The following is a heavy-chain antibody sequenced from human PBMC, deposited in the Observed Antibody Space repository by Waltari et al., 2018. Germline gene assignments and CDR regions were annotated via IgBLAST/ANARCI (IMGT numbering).Heavy chain of an antibody. D-gene: IGHD3-10*01. CDR1: GFTFSSYG. J-gene: IGHJ5*02. Sequence: QVQLVESGGGVVQPGRSLRLSCAASGFTFSSYGMPWVRQAPGTGLEWVAVIWYDGSNKYYADSVKGRFTISRDNSKNTLYLQMNSLRAEDTAVYYCARGMSSYYGSGSYFRFDPWGQGTLVTVSS. CDR3: ARGMSSYYGSGSYFRFDP. CDR2: IWYDGSNK. V-gene: IGHV3-33*01.